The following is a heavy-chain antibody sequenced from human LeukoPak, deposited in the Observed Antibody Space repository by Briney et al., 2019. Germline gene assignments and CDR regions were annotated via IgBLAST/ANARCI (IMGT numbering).Heavy chain of an antibody. CDR1: GYTFTSYD. D-gene: IGHD5-18*01. CDR2: MNPNSGNT. CDR3: ARDRRGYSYGYGEYYFDY. Sequence: ASVKVSCKASGYTFTSYDINWVRQATGQGLEWMGWMNPNSGNTGYAQKFQGRVTMTRNTSISTAYMELSSLRSEDTAVYYCARDRRGYSYGYGEYYFDYWGQGTLVTVSS. V-gene: IGHV1-8*01. J-gene: IGHJ4*02.